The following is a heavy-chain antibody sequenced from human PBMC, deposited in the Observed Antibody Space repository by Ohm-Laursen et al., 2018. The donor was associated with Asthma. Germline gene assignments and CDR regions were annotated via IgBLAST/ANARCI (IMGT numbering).Heavy chain of an antibody. D-gene: IGHD4/OR15-4a*01. CDR1: GFPFSAYT. Sequence: SLRLSCAASGFPFSAYTMTWVRQAPGKGLEWVSSISGSSRYIYYTDSVKDRFTISRDNAKKSLYLQVNSLRPEDTAVYYCARAMTMVATGAWFDPWGQGTLVTFSS. CDR2: ISGSSRYI. V-gene: IGHV3-21*04. J-gene: IGHJ5*02. CDR3: ARAMTMVATGAWFDP.